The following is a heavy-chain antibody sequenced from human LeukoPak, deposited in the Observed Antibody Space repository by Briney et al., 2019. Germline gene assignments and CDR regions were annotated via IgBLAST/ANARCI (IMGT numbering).Heavy chain of an antibody. Sequence: GESLTISCQGSGYSFTSYWIGWVRQMPGKGLEWMGFIYPGDSDTKYSPSFQGQVTISVDKSINTAHLQWSSLKASDTAMNYCASRMVVVTASNAFDIWGQGTMVTVSS. CDR1: GYSFTSYW. V-gene: IGHV5-51*01. J-gene: IGHJ3*02. CDR2: IYPGDSDT. CDR3: ASRMVVVTASNAFDI. D-gene: IGHD2-21*02.